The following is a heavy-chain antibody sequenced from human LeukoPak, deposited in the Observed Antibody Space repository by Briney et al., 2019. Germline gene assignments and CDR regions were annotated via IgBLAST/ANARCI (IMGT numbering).Heavy chain of an antibody. CDR3: ARQLYYYDSSGYSRLFDY. J-gene: IGHJ4*02. V-gene: IGHV4-34*01. CDR2: INHSGST. CDR1: GGSFSGYD. D-gene: IGHD3-22*01. Sequence: SETLSLTCAVYGGSFSGYDWSWIRQPPGKGLEWIGEINHSGSTNYNPSLKSRVTISVDTSKNQFSLKLSSVTAADTAVYYCARQLYYYDSSGYSRLFDYWGQGTLVTVSS.